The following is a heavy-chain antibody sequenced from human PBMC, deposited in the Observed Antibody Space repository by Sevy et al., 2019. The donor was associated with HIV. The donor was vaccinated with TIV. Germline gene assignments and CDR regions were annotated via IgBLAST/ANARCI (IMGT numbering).Heavy chain of an antibody. V-gene: IGHV3-21*01. CDR3: ARDISSTWDYYGMDV. D-gene: IGHD6-13*01. CDR1: GFTFSSYS. Sequence: GGSLRLSCAASGFTFSSYSMNWVRQAPGKGLEWVSSISSSSSYIYYADSVKGRFTISRDNAKNSLYLQMNSLRAADMAVYYCARDISSTWDYYGMDVWGQGTTVTVSS. CDR2: ISSSSSYI. J-gene: IGHJ6*02.